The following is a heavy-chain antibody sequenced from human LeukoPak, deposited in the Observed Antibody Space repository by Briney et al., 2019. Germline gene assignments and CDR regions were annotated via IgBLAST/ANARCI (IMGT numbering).Heavy chain of an antibody. CDR1: GFTFSSYS. V-gene: IGHV3-21*01. J-gene: IGHJ4*02. D-gene: IGHD5-24*01. Sequence: KAGGSLRLSCAASGFTFSSYSMNWVRQAPGKGLEWVSSISSSSSYIYYADSVKGRFTISRDNAKNSLYLQMNSLRAEDTAVYYCARARVREMATIALDHWGQGTLVTVSS. CDR2: ISSSSSYI. CDR3: ARARVREMATIALDH.